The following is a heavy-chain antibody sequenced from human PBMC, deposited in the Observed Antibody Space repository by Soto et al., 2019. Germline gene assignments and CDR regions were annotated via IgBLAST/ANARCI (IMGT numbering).Heavy chain of an antibody. D-gene: IGHD1-7*01. CDR2: ISGSGGST. V-gene: IGHV3-23*01. CDR1: GFTFSSYA. J-gene: IGHJ4*02. Sequence: EVQLLESGGGLVQPGVSLRLSCAASGFTFSSYAMSWVRQAPGKGLEWVSAISGSGGSTYYADSVKGRFTISRDNSKNTLYLQMNSLRAEDTAVYYCAKDRGTTHVLHPQTCILDYWGQGTLVTVSS. CDR3: AKDRGTTHVLHPQTCILDY.